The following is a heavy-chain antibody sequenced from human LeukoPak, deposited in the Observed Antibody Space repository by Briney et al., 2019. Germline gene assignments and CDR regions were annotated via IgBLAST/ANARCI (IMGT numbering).Heavy chain of an antibody. CDR2: IWYDGSNK. Sequence: PGGSLRLSCAASGFTFSSYGMHWVRQAPGKGLEWVAVIWYDGSNKYYADSVKGRFTISRDNSKNTLYLQMNSLRAEDTAVYYCAKVSTTVSSWVDDAFDIWGQGTMVTVSS. J-gene: IGHJ3*02. CDR1: GFTFSSYG. CDR3: AKVSTTVSSWVDDAFDI. V-gene: IGHV3-33*06. D-gene: IGHD6-13*01.